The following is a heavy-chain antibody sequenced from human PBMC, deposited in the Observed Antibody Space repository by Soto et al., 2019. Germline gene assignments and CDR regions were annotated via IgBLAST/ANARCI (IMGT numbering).Heavy chain of an antibody. CDR3: ARVTPSVYYDSSGPRDY. V-gene: IGHV4-34*01. D-gene: IGHD3-22*01. Sequence: KPSETLSLTCAVYGGSFSGYYWSWIRQPPGKGLEWIGEINHSGSTNYNPSLKSRVTISVDTSKNQFSLKLSSVTAADTAVYYCARVTPSVYYDSSGPRDYWGQGTLVTVSS. CDR1: GGSFSGYY. J-gene: IGHJ4*02. CDR2: INHSGST.